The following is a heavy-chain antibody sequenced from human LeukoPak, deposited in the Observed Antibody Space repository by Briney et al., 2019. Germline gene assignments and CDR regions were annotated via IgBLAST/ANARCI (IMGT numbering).Heavy chain of an antibody. CDR3: ARGLFALYSSGWYYFDY. CDR2: ISAYNGNT. Sequence: ASVKVSCKASGYTFTSYGISWVRQAPGQGLEWMGWISAYNGNTNYAQKLQGRVTMTTDTSTSTAYMELRSLRSDDTAVYYCARGLFALYSSGWYYFDYWGQGTLVTVSS. D-gene: IGHD6-19*01. CDR1: GYTFTSYG. V-gene: IGHV1-18*01. J-gene: IGHJ4*02.